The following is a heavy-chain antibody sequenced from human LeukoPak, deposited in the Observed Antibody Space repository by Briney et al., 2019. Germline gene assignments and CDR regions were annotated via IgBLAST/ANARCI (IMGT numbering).Heavy chain of an antibody. J-gene: IGHJ5*02. V-gene: IGHV4-39*07. CDR2: INHSGST. CDR3: ASGFWFDP. Sequence: SETLSLTCTVSGGSISSSSYYWSWIRQPPGKGLEWIGEINHSGSTNYNPSLKSRVTISVDTSKNQFSLKLSSVTAADTAVYYCASGFWFDPWGQGTLVTVSS. D-gene: IGHD5-12*01. CDR1: GGSISSSSYY.